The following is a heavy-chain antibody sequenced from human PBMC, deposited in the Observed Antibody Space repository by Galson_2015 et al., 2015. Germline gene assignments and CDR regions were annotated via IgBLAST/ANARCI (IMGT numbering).Heavy chain of an antibody. CDR1: GGSISSYY. V-gene: IGHV4-59*13. D-gene: IGHD6-13*01. CDR2: IYYSGST. CDR3: ARHAAAAGTAGYYYCMDV. J-gene: IGHJ6*03. Sequence: SETLSLTCTVSGGSISSYYWSWIRQPPGKGLEWIGYIYYSGSTNYNPSLKGRVTISVDTSKNQFSLKLSSVTAADTAVYYCARHAAAAGTAGYYYCMDVWGKGTTVTVSS.